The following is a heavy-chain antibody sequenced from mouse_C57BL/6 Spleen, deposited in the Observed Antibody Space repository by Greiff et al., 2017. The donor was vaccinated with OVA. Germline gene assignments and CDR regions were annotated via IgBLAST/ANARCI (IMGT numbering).Heavy chain of an antibody. Sequence: QVQLQQPGAELVKPGASVKVSCKASGYTFTSYWMHWVKQRPGQGLEWIGSINPADSDTNYNKKFKGKATLTVDKSSSTAYMPLSSLTSEDAAVYYCAIEGGNSWFAYWGQGTLVTVSA. V-gene: IGHV1-74*01. D-gene: IGHD1-1*02. CDR2: INPADSDT. CDR3: AIEGGNSWFAY. CDR1: GYTFTSYW. J-gene: IGHJ3*01.